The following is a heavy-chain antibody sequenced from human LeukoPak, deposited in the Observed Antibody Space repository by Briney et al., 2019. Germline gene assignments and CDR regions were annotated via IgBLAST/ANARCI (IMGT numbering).Heavy chain of an antibody. J-gene: IGHJ4*02. CDR3: AREAQQLGGFDY. D-gene: IGHD6-13*01. CDR1: GFTFSSYA. CDR2: ISYDGSNK. V-gene: IGHV3-30-3*01. Sequence: GRSLRLSCAASGFTFSSYAMHWVRQAPGKGLEWVAVISYDGSNKYYADSVKGRFTISRDNSKNTLYLQMNSLRAEDTAVYYCAREAQQLGGFDYWGQGTLVTVSS.